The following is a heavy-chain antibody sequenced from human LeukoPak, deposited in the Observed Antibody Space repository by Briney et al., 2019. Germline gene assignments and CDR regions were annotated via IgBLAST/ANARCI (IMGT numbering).Heavy chain of an antibody. Sequence: GGSLRLSCAASGFTFSSYEMNWVRQAPGKGLEWVSYISSSGSTIYYADSVKGRFTISRDNAKNSLYLQMNSLRAEDTAVYYCARDLSPDYYDSSGYYGSDAFDIWGQGTMVTVSS. CDR1: GFTFSSYE. D-gene: IGHD3-22*01. CDR2: ISSSGSTI. V-gene: IGHV3-48*03. J-gene: IGHJ3*02. CDR3: ARDLSPDYYDSSGYYGSDAFDI.